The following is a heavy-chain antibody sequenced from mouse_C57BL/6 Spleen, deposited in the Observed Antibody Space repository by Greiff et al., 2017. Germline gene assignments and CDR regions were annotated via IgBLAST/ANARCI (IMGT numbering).Heavy chain of an antibody. V-gene: IGHV3-6*01. CDR2: ISYDGSN. CDR1: GYSITSGYY. Sequence: EVKLLESGPGLVKPSQSLSLTCSVTGYSITSGYYWNWIRQFPGNKLEWMGYISYDGSNNYNPSLKNRISITRDTSKNQFFLKLNSVTTEDTATYYCARGNYGSEIWYFDVWGTGTTVTVSS. D-gene: IGHD1-1*01. CDR3: ARGNYGSEIWYFDV. J-gene: IGHJ1*03.